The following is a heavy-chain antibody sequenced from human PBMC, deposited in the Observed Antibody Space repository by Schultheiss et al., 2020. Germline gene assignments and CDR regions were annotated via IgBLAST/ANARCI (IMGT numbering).Heavy chain of an antibody. V-gene: IGHV3-23*01. CDR3: ARASEIGAGILEY. D-gene: IGHD6-13*01. CDR2: ITGNTGTT. J-gene: IGHJ4*02. Sequence: GGSLRLSCAASGFTFSSYAMSWVRQAPGKGLEWVSAITGNTGTTFYADSVKGRFSISRDTFKNTLYLHMNSLRPEDTAVYYCARASEIGAGILEYWGQGTLVTVSS. CDR1: GFTFSSYA.